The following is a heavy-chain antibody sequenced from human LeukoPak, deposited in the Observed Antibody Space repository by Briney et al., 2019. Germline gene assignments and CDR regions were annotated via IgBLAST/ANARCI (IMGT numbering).Heavy chain of an antibody. D-gene: IGHD5-12*01. V-gene: IGHV1-69*05. J-gene: IGHJ4*02. CDR2: IIPIFGTA. CDR3: AREPSAITLKRAQGENYFDN. CDR1: GGTFSSYA. Sequence: SVKVSCKASGGTFSSYAISWVRQAPGQGLEWMGRIIPIFGTANYAQKFQGRVTITTDESTSTAYMELSSLRSEDTAVYYCAREPSAITLKRAQGENYFDNWGQGTLVTVSS.